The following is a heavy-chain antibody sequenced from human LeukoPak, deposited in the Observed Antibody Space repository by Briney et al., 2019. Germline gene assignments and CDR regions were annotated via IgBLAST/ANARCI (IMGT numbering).Heavy chain of an antibody. D-gene: IGHD3-16*01. CDR1: RFTFNTYA. J-gene: IGHJ4*02. Sequence: GGSLRLSCAASRFTFNTYAVNWVRQAPGKGLEWVSTIGGSGGNTYYADSVKGRFTISRDNSKNTLYLQMNSLRAEDTAVYYCAKEWGRFRYLDYWGQGTLVTVSS. CDR3: AKEWGRFRYLDY. CDR2: IGGSGGNT. V-gene: IGHV3-23*01.